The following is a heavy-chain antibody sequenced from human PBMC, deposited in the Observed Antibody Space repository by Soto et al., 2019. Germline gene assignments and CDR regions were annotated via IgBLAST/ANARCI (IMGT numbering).Heavy chain of an antibody. Sequence: QVQLQASGPGLVKPSETLSLTCTVSGASMNSYHWSWIRQPAGKGLEWIGHNHSSGSTNYNPSLKSRVTMSVDTSKNQFSLRLMSLTAADTAVYYCARDQGVAAAGITWFDPWGQGSLVTVSS. J-gene: IGHJ5*02. D-gene: IGHD6-13*01. V-gene: IGHV4-4*07. CDR3: ARDQGVAAAGITWFDP. CDR2: NHSSGST. CDR1: GASMNSYH.